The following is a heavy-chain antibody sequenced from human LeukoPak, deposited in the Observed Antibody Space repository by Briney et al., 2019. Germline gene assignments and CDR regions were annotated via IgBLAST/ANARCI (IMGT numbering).Heavy chain of an antibody. J-gene: IGHJ4*02. CDR3: AKGWGYCGGDCYPYYFDY. CDR1: GFTFSSYA. CDR2: ISGSGGST. D-gene: IGHD2-21*02. Sequence: PGGSLRLSCAASGFTFSSYAMSWVRQAPGKGLEWVSAISGSGGSTYYADSVKGRFTISRDNSKNTLYLQMNSLRAEDTAVYYCAKGWGYCGGDCYPYYFDYWGQGTLVTVSS. V-gene: IGHV3-23*01.